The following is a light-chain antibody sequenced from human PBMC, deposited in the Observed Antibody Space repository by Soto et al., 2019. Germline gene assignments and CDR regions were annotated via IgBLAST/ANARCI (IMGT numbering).Light chain of an antibody. CDR1: DNIVHW. Sequence: DIQMTQSPSTLSASVGDRVAITCRASDNIVHWVAWYQQKPGKAPKLLIYKAANLADEVPSRFAGSGSGTDFTLIITRLQTDDFATYYCQHYNSFSRTFGQGTKVEV. J-gene: IGKJ1*01. CDR2: KAA. CDR3: QHYNSFSRT. V-gene: IGKV1-5*03.